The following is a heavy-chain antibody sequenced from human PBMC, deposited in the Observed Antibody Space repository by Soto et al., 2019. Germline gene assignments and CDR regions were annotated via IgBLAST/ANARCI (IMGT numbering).Heavy chain of an antibody. Sequence: GGSLILSCAASGFTFSSYRMHWVRQAPGKGLVWVSRINDDGITTSDADAVKGRFTISRDNAKNTLYLQMNSLRVEDTDVYYCARDGTSRYDYWGQGTLVTVSS. V-gene: IGHV3-74*01. D-gene: IGHD2-2*01. CDR2: INDDGITT. CDR1: GFTFSSYR. J-gene: IGHJ4*02. CDR3: ARDGTSRYDY.